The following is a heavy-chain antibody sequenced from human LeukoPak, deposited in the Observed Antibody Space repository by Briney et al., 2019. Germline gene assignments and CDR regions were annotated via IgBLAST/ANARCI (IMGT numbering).Heavy chain of an antibody. D-gene: IGHD3-10*01. CDR1: GGSISSSSYY. J-gene: IGHJ6*03. Sequence: NPPETLSLTCIVSGGSISSSSYYWGWIRQPPGKGLEWIGSMYYSGSTYYNPSLKSRVTISVDTSKNQFSLKLSSVTAADTAVYYCARDVPGYGSGSYYRSHYYYYMDVWGKGTTVTISS. V-gene: IGHV4-39*07. CDR2: MYYSGST. CDR3: ARDVPGYGSGSYYRSHYYYYMDV.